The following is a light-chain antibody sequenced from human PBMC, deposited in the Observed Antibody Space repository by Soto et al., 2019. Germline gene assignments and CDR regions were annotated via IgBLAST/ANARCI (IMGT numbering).Light chain of an antibody. CDR3: QQYVTAPLT. J-gene: IGKJ4*02. Sequence: EIVLTQSPGTLFLSPGERATLSCRASESVSSTYIAWYQQKPGQTPRLFIYGGSTRATGIPDRFSGSGSGTDFTLTISRLEPEDFAVYYCQQYVTAPLTVGGGTKVGIK. CDR2: GGS. V-gene: IGKV3-20*01. CDR1: ESVSSTY.